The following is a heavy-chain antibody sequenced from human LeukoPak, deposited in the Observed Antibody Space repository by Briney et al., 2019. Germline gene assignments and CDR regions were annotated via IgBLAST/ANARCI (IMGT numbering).Heavy chain of an antibody. D-gene: IGHD4/OR15-4a*01. V-gene: IGHV4-39*07. Sequence: PSETLSLTCTVSGGSISSSSYYWGWIRQPPGKGLEWIGEINHSGSTNYNPSLKSRVTISVDTSKNQFSLKLSSVTAADTAVYYCAGREVQDDYWGQGTLVTVSS. CDR3: AGREVQDDY. CDR1: GGSISSSSYY. J-gene: IGHJ4*02. CDR2: INHSGST.